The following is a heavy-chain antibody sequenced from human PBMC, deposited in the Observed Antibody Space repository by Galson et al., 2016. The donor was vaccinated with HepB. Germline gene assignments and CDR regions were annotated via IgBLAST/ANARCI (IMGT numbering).Heavy chain of an antibody. Sequence: SLRLSCAASGFTFNTYSINLVRHAPWKGLECVSSISGTSTYIYYADSVKGRFTISRDNAKNSLYLQMNSLRAEDTAVYNCAKNGDSGTIGDWFDPWGQGTLVTGSS. CDR3: AKNGDSGTIGDWFDP. CDR2: ISGTSTYI. CDR1: GFTFNTYS. J-gene: IGHJ5*02. D-gene: IGHD1-26*01. V-gene: IGHV3-21*04.